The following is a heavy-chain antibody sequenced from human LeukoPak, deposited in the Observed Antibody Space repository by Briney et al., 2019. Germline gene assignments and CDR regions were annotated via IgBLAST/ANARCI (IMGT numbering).Heavy chain of an antibody. D-gene: IGHD4-17*01. Sequence: GGSLRLSCAASGFTVSSNYMSWVRQAPGKGLEWVSVIYSGGSTYYADSVKGRFTISRDNSKNTLYLQTNSLRAEDTAVYYCARVAYGDYLYYFDYWGQGTLVTVSS. V-gene: IGHV3-53*01. CDR3: ARVAYGDYLYYFDY. CDR2: IYSGGST. J-gene: IGHJ4*02. CDR1: GFTVSSNY.